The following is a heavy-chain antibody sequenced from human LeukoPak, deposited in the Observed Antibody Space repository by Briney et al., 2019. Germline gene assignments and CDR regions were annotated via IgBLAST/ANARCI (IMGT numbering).Heavy chain of an antibody. CDR2: ISSSSSTI. J-gene: IGHJ4*02. CDR3: ARDLFSITMVRGIYDY. Sequence: PGGSLRLSCAASGFTFSSYSMNWVRQAPGKGLEWVSYISSSSSTIYYADSVKGRFTTSRDNAKNSLCLQMNSLRAEDTAVYYCARDLFSITMVRGIYDYWGQGTLVTVSP. V-gene: IGHV3-48*01. CDR1: GFTFSSYS. D-gene: IGHD3-10*01.